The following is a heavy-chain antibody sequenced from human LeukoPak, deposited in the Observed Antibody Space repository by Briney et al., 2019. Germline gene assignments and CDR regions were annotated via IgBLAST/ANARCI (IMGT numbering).Heavy chain of an antibody. Sequence: GGSLRLSCAASGFTFSSYSMNWVRQAPGKGLEWVSYISSRGTTIYYADSVKGRFTISRDNAKNSLFLQMNSLRAEDTAVYYCARGQWLAKYYFDYWGQGTLVTVSS. CDR1: GFTFSSYS. J-gene: IGHJ4*02. D-gene: IGHD6-19*01. CDR2: ISSRGTTI. V-gene: IGHV3-48*01. CDR3: ARGQWLAKYYFDY.